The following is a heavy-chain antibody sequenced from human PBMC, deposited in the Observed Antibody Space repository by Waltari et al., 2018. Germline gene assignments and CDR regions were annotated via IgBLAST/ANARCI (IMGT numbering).Heavy chain of an antibody. CDR2: IDHNGNT. CDR3: ARIILGATDDYSYAMDV. V-gene: IGHV4-4*02. Sequence: QVQLQESGPGLVTPSGTLSLTCAVSGASIRSSNWLTWVRQPPGKGLEWIGEIDHNGNTNYNPSLKSRVTMSVDKSKNQFSLKLRSVTAADTAIYYCARIILGATDDYSYAMDVWGQGITVTVSS. CDR1: GASIRSSNW. J-gene: IGHJ6*02. D-gene: IGHD1-26*01.